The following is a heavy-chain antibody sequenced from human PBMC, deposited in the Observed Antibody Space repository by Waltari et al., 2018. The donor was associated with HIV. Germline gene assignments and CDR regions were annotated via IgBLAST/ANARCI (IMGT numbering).Heavy chain of an antibody. CDR1: GFTFSYHA. Sequence: EVQLVESGGGLVQPGGSLRLSCVASGFTFSYHAMNWVRHAPGKGLGLVSYMSSNSSTIYHVDSVKGRFTISRDNAKNSLYLQMNSLRDEDTAVYYCVRVGTSFDYWGQGTPVTVSS. J-gene: IGHJ4*02. V-gene: IGHV3-48*02. D-gene: IGHD2-8*01. CDR2: MSSNSSTI. CDR3: VRVGTSFDY.